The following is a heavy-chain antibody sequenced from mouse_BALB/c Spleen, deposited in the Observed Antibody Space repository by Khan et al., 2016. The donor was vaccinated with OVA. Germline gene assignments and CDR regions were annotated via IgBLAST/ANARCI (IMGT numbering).Heavy chain of an antibody. Sequence: QIQLVQSGPELKKPGETVKISCKASGYTFTNYGMNWVKQAPGKGLKWMGWINTYTGEPTYVDDFKGRFAFSLETSASTAYLQINNLRNEDMATTFCARVREYCTSMSCYYVSWGQGTTLTGSS. CDR2: INTYTGEP. CDR3: ARVREYCTSMSCYYVS. J-gene: IGHJ2*01. V-gene: IGHV9-1*02. D-gene: IGHD2-10*02. CDR1: GYTFTNYG.